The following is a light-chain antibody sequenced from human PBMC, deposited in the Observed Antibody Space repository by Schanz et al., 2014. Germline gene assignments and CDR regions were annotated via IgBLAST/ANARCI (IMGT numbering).Light chain of an antibody. J-gene: IGLJ3*02. CDR3: SSYRVKTLGV. CDR1: SSDIGGYKY. V-gene: IGLV2-14*01. CDR2: DVS. Sequence: QSALTQPASVSGSPGQSITISCTGTSSDIGGYKYVSWYQQHPGKAPKLMIYDVSNRPSGVSNRFSGSKSGNTASLTISGLQAEDEADYYCSSYRVKTLGVFGGGTKLTVL.